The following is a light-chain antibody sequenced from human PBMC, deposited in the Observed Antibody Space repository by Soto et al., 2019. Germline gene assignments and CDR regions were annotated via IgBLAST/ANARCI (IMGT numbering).Light chain of an antibody. CDR3: QHLSNWPIT. CDR2: DAS. Sequence: EIVLTQSPATLSLSPGERATLSCRASQSVSRYLAWYQQKPGQAPRLLIYDASNSATGIPARFSGSWSGTVFTLTISSLDPEDFAFYYCQHLSNWPITFGQGTRLEIK. V-gene: IGKV3-11*01. CDR1: QSVSRY. J-gene: IGKJ5*01.